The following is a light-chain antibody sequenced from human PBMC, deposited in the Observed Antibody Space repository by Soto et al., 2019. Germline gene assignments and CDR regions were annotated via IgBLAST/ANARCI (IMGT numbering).Light chain of an antibody. CDR1: KLWDKN. CDR2: QDD. Sequence: SYELTQPPAVSVSPGQTASISCSGDKLWDKNVCWYQQKAGQSPLLVIYQDDNRPSGIFERFSGSKSGNTATLTISGTQALDEADYFCQAWDSTTVVFGGGTKVTVL. CDR3: QAWDSTTVV. V-gene: IGLV3-1*01. J-gene: IGLJ3*02.